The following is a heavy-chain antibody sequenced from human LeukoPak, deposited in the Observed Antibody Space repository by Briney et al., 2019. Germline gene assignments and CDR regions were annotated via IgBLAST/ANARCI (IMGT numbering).Heavy chain of an antibody. J-gene: IGHJ6*03. V-gene: IGHV4-4*07. CDR3: ARDIRSHNGPGGYYYYYMDV. CDR1: GDSMSDTY. D-gene: IGHD2-8*01. Sequence: SETLSLTCTVSGDSMSDTYWSWIRQPAGKGLEWIGRIYASGSTNYNPSLKSRVTLSVDTSSNQFSLTLSSVTAADTAVYHCARDIRSHNGPGGYYYYYMDVWGKGTTVTVSS. CDR2: IYASGST.